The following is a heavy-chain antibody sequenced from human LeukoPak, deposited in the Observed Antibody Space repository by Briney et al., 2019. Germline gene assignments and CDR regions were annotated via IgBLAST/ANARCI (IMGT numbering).Heavy chain of an antibody. J-gene: IGHJ4*02. D-gene: IGHD6-19*01. CDR2: ISGSGDST. CDR3: ARDRIAVAGTDY. V-gene: IGHV3-23*01. CDR1: GFTFSSFD. Sequence: PGGSLRLSCAASGFTFSSFDMNWVRQAPGKGLEWVSGISGSGDSTYYTDSVKGRLTIFRDNFKNTLYLQMNSLRAEDTAVYYCARDRIAVAGTDYWGQGTLVTVSS.